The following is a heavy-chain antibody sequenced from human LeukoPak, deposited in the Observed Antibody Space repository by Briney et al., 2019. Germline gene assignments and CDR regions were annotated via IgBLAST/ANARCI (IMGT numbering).Heavy chain of an antibody. V-gene: IGHV4-34*01. CDR1: GVSFSGYY. D-gene: IGHD5-18*01. CDR3: ARGWSYSYGNYMDV. J-gene: IGHJ6*03. CDR2: INHSGST. Sequence: PSETLSPTCAVYGVSFSGYYWSWIRQPPGKGLEWIGEINHSGSTNYNPSLKSRVTISGDTSKNQFSLKLSSVTAADTAVYYCARGWSYSYGNYMDVWGKGTTVTVSS.